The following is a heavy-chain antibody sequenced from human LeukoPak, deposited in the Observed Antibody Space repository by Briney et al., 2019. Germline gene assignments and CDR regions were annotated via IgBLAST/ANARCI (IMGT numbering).Heavy chain of an antibody. CDR1: GFTFSSYA. CDR3: AKFGGMTTVTHPRYFQH. J-gene: IGHJ1*01. V-gene: IGHV3-23*01. Sequence: GGSLRLSCAASGFTFSSYAMSWVRQAPGKGLEWVSAISGSGGSTYYADSVKGRFTISRDNSKNTLYLQMNSLRAEDTAVYYCAKFGGMTTVTHPRYFQHWGQGTLVTVSS. D-gene: IGHD4-17*01. CDR2: ISGSGGST.